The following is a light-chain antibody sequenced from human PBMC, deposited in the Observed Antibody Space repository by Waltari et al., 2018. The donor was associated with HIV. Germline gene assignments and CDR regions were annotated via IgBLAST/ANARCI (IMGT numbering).Light chain of an antibody. V-gene: IGLV6-57*03. CDR3: QSYDSNTRI. Sequence: FMLTQPRSASASPGQTVTIPRTRSRRRIGSNYVQWYQQRPGSAPTTVIYEDDHRPSGVPGRFSGSIDRSSNSASLTISGLMTEDEADYYCQSYDSNTRIFGTGTKVTVL. J-gene: IGLJ1*01. CDR2: EDD. CDR1: RRRIGSNY.